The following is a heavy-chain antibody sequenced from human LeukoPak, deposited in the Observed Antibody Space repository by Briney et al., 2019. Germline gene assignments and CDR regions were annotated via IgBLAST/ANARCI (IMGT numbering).Heavy chain of an antibody. D-gene: IGHD6-19*01. CDR1: GFTFDDYA. V-gene: IGHV3-9*01. CDR3: AKDMGGPGIAVAGTRDYYYYYGMDV. Sequence: GGSLRLSCAASGFTFDDYAMHWVRQAPGNGLEWVSGISWKSGCIGYADSVKGRFTISRDNAKNSLYLQMNSLRAEDTALYYCAKDMGGPGIAVAGTRDYYYYYGMDVWGQGTTVTVSS. J-gene: IGHJ6*02. CDR2: ISWKSGCI.